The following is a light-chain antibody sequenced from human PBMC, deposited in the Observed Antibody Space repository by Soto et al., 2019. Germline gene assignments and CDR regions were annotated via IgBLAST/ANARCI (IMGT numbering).Light chain of an antibody. CDR1: SSSIGAGYD. CDR3: SSFAGDNTLV. Sequence: QSVLTQPPSVSGAPGQGVTISCTGSSSSIGAGYDVHWYQHLLGTAPNLLIYGNNNRPSGVPDRFSGSKSGTSASLAITGLQAEDEADYYCSSFAGDNTLVFGGGTKVTVL. CDR2: GNN. V-gene: IGLV1-40*01. J-gene: IGLJ2*01.